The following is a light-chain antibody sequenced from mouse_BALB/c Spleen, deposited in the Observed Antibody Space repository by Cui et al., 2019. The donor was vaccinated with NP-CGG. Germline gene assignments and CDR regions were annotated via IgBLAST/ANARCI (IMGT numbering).Light chain of an antibody. V-gene: IGLV1*01. CDR2: GTN. CDR1: TGAVPHSNY. J-gene: IGLJ1*01. Sequence: QALVTQESALTTSPGETVTLTCRSSTGAVPHSNYANWVQEKPDHLFTGLIGGTNNRAPGVPARFSGSLIGDKAALTITGAQTEDEAIYFCALWYSNHWVFGGGTKLTVL. CDR3: ALWYSNHWV.